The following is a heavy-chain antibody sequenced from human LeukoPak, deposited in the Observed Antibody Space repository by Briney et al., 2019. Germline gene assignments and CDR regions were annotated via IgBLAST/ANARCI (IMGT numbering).Heavy chain of an antibody. CDR2: ISGSGTYT. V-gene: IGHV3-23*01. Sequence: PGGSLRLSCAASGLIFSNHAMSWVRQAPGKGLEWVSVISGSGTYTYYADSVKGRFTISRDNSKKTLYLQMNSLRVEDTAVYYCAKSPPAVVVPATIYFDSWGRGTLLTVSS. J-gene: IGHJ4*02. CDR3: AKSPPAVVVPATIYFDS. CDR1: GLIFSNHA. D-gene: IGHD2-2*01.